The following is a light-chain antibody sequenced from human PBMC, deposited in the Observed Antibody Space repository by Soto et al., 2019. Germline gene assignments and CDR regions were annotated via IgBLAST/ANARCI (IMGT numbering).Light chain of an antibody. CDR1: SSDVGRYNL. V-gene: IGLV2-23*01. Sequence: QSVLTQPASVSGSPGHSISISCTGSSSDVGRYNLVSRYQHHPGKAPKLIIYEASKRPSGVSDRISGSKSGNTASLTISGLQAEDEADYYCSSYAGTSTFVLFGGGTKLTVL. CDR3: SSYAGTSTFVL. J-gene: IGLJ2*01. CDR2: EAS.